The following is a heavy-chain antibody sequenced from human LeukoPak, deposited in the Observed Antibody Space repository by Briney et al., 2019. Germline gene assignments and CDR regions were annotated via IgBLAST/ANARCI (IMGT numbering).Heavy chain of an antibody. CDR2: IWNDGSEK. CDR3: AKDLSSGYLGFDY. CDR1: RFTFSTYG. Sequence: GRSLRLSCAASRFTFSTYGMQWVRQAPGKGLEWVAVIWNDGSEKYYADSVKGRFTISRDNSKNMLYLQMNSLRAEDTALYYCAKDLSSGYLGFDYWGQGTLVTVSS. V-gene: IGHV3-33*06. J-gene: IGHJ4*02. D-gene: IGHD3-22*01.